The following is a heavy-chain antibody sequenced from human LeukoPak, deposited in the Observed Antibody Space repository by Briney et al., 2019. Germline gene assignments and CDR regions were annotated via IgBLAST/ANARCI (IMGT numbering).Heavy chain of an antibody. CDR3: ARGVWFGSAFDI. J-gene: IGHJ3*02. CDR1: GGSISSSSYY. V-gene: IGHV4-39*07. CDR2: INHSGST. D-gene: IGHD3-10*01. Sequence: PSETLSLTCTVSGGSISSSSYYWGWIRQPPGKGLEWIGEINHSGSTNYNPSLKSRVTISVDTSKNQFSLKLSSVTAADTAVYYCARGVWFGSAFDIWGQGTMVTVSS.